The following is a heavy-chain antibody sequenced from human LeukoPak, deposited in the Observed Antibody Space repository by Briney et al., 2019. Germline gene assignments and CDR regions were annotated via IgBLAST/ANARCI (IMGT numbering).Heavy chain of an antibody. CDR1: GFTFSSYA. J-gene: IGHJ3*02. Sequence: LPGGSLRLSCAASGFTFSSYAMSWVRQAPGKGLEWVSAMSGSGGSTYYADSVKGRFTISRDNSKNTLYLQMNSLRAEDTAVYYCAKGCGGDCYSDEDDAFDIWGQGTMVTVSS. V-gene: IGHV3-23*01. CDR3: AKGCGGDCYSDEDDAFDI. CDR2: MSGSGGST. D-gene: IGHD2-21*01.